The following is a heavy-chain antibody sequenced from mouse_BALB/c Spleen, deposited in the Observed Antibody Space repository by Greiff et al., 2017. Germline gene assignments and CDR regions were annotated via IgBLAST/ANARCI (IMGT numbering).Heavy chain of an antibody. J-gene: IGHJ3*01. CDR1: GFTFSDYG. CDR3: ARDSSSTMITWFAY. V-gene: IGHV5-15*02. CDR2: ISNLAYSI. Sequence: EVQGVESGGGLVQPGGSRKLSCAASGFTFSDYGMAWVRQAPGKGPEWVAFISNLAYSIYYADTVTGRFTISRENAKNTLYLEMSSLRSEDTAMYYSARDSSSTMITWFAYWGQGTLVTVSA. D-gene: IGHD2-4*01.